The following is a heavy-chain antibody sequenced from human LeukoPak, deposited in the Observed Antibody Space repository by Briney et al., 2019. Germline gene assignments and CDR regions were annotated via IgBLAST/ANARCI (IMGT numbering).Heavy chain of an antibody. J-gene: IGHJ4*02. D-gene: IGHD2-2*01. CDR1: GFTFSSYW. CDR2: INSEGSST. V-gene: IGHV3-74*01. CDR3: ARLVCSTSCHFDY. Sequence: QPGGSLRLSCAASGFTFSSYWMHWVRQAPGKGLVWVSRINSEGSSTSYADSVKGRFTISRDNAKNTLYLQMNSLRAEDTAVYYCARLVCSTSCHFDYWGQGTLVTVSS.